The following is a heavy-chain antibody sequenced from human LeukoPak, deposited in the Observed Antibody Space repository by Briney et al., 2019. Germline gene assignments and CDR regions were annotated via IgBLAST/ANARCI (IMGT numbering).Heavy chain of an antibody. D-gene: IGHD4-17*01. CDR3: ARGNTTVTASYYFDY. J-gene: IGHJ4*02. Sequence: PSETLSLTCAVYGGSFSGYYWSWIRQPPGKGLEWIGEINHSGSTNYNPPLKSRVTISVDTSKNQFSLKLSSVTAADTAVYYCARGNTTVTASYYFDYWGQGTLVTVSS. CDR2: INHSGST. CDR1: GGSFSGYY. V-gene: IGHV4-34*01.